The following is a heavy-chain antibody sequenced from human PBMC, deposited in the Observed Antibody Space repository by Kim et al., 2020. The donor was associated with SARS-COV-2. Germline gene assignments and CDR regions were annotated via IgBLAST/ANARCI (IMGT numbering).Heavy chain of an antibody. CDR2: ISDMGAST. CDR1: GFTFSSHA. V-gene: IGHV3-23*01. J-gene: IGHJ2*01. Sequence: GGSLRLSCAASGFTFSSHAMSWVRQAPGRGLEWISGISDMGASTSYTDSVKGRFTISRDNSKDVLYLRMNSVRAGDTAVDYCATCLAGTPVIPRSFDVWGRGALVTVSS. D-gene: IGHD4-17*01. CDR3: ATCLAGTPVIPRSFDV.